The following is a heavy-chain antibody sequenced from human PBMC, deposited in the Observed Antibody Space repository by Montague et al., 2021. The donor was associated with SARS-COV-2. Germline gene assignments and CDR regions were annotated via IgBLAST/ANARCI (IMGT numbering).Heavy chain of an antibody. CDR1: GGSISSYY. CDR2: IYYSGST. J-gene: IGHJ5*02. CDR3: ARLEAGDCSGGSCYSSWFDP. Sequence: SETLSLTCTVSGGSISSYYWSWIRQPPGKGLEWIGYIYYSGSTNYIPSLKSRVTISVDTSKNQFSLKLSSVTAADTAVYYCARLEAGDCSGGSCYSSWFDPWGQGTLVTVSS. D-gene: IGHD2-15*01. V-gene: IGHV4-59*08.